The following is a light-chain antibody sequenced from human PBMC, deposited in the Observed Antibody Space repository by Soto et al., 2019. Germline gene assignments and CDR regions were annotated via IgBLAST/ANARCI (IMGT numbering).Light chain of an antibody. J-gene: IGKJ2*01. CDR2: GTS. V-gene: IGKV3D-15*01. CDR1: QSVNSN. CDR3: QHYNNWPPYT. Sequence: EIVMTQSPATLSLSPGERATLSCRASQSVNSNLAWYQQNAGQAPRLLIYGTSTRATGVPARFSGSGSETDFTLTISNLQSEDCAVYYCQHYNNWPPYTFGQGTKLEIK.